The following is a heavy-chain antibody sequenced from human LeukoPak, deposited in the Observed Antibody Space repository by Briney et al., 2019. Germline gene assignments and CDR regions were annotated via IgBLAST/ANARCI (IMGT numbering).Heavy chain of an antibody. Sequence: HAGGSLRLSCAASGFTSSSYWMHWVRQVPGKGLVWVSRISGDGTARNYADSVKGRFTISRDDAKNTVDLQMNSLRGGDTAVYYCVRGRGSYGWFDPWGQGTLVTVSS. V-gene: IGHV3-74*01. CDR3: VRGRGSYGWFDP. CDR1: GFTSSSYW. CDR2: ISGDGTAR. D-gene: IGHD3-10*01. J-gene: IGHJ5*02.